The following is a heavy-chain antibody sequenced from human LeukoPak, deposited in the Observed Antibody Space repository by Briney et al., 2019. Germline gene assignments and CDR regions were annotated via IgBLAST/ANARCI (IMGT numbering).Heavy chain of an antibody. CDR2: VYSSGST. V-gene: IGHV4-59*11. D-gene: IGHD3-22*01. Sequence: SETLSLTCTVSGASISGHYWIWIRQPPGRGLEWIGYVYSSGSTNYNPSLKSLVTMSVDTSKNQFSLKLSSVTAADTAVYYCARDSSGYNWFDPWGQGTLVTVSS. CDR1: GASISGHY. J-gene: IGHJ5*02. CDR3: ARDSSGYNWFDP.